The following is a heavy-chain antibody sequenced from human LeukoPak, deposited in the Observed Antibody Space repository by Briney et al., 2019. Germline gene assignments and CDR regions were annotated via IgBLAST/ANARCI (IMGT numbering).Heavy chain of an antibody. D-gene: IGHD2-21*02. CDR1: GYTFTSYY. J-gene: IGHJ5*02. Sequence: ASVKVSCKASGYTFTSYYMHWVRQAPGQGLEWMGIINPSGGSTSYAQKFQGRVTMTRDTSTSTVYMELSSLRSEDTAVYYRARVPTPLNCGGDCYPGAWGQGTLVTVSS. CDR3: ARVPTPLNCGGDCYPGA. V-gene: IGHV1-46*01. CDR2: INPSGGST.